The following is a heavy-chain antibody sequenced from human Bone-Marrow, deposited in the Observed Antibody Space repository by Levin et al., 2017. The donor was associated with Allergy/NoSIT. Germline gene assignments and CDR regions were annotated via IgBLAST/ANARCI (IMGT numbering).Heavy chain of an antibody. Sequence: ASVKVSCKVSGYNLTELSMHWIRQTPGKGLEWMGGFDPEDGETVYAQVFQGRVAMTEDTSKDTAYMELSRLRSDDTAAYYCATDTTMVEGGYFDLWGRGTLVTVSS. V-gene: IGHV1-24*01. D-gene: IGHD4/OR15-4a*01. CDR2: FDPEDGET. CDR1: GYNLTELS. CDR3: ATDTTMVEGGYFDL. J-gene: IGHJ2*01.